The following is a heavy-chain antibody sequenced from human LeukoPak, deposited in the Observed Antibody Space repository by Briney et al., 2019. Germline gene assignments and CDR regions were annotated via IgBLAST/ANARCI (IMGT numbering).Heavy chain of an antibody. D-gene: IGHD3-3*01. CDR2: ITSSGSTI. J-gene: IGHJ3*02. CDR1: GFTFSDYY. V-gene: IGHV3-11*01. Sequence: PGGSLRLSCAASGFTFSDYYMSWIRQAPGKGLEWVSYITSSGSTIYHADSVKGRFTISRDNAKNSLYLQMNSLRAEDTAVYYCAKDQGVWSGHLEDAFDIWGQGTMVTVSS. CDR3: AKDQGVWSGHLEDAFDI.